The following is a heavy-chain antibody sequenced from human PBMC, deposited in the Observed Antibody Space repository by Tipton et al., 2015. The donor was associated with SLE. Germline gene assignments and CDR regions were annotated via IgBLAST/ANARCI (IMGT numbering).Heavy chain of an antibody. V-gene: IGHV4-4*08. J-gene: IGHJ4*02. D-gene: IGHD3-9*01. CDR2: IYASGST. CDR1: GVSISNYY. CDR3: ARDTRDWFLSES. Sequence: TLSLTCTVSGVSISNYYWSWIRQPPGKGLEWIGRIYASGSTNYNPSLKSRLTISVDTSKNQFSLNLSSVTAADTAVYYCARDTRDWFLSESWGQGALVTVSS.